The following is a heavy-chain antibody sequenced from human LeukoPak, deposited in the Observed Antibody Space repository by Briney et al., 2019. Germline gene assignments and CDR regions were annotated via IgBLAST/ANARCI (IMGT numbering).Heavy chain of an antibody. Sequence: PSETLSLTCTVSGGSISSYYWSWIRQPPGKGLEWIGYIYYSGSTNYSASLKSRLTISADTSKNQFSLKLSSVTAADTAVYFCARHEGYSYAFAYWGQGTLVTVSS. J-gene: IGHJ4*02. CDR2: IYYSGST. V-gene: IGHV4-59*08. CDR1: GGSISSYY. CDR3: ARHEGYSYAFAY. D-gene: IGHD5-18*01.